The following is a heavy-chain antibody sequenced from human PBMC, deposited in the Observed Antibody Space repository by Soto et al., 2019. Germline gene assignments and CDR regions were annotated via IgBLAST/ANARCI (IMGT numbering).Heavy chain of an antibody. Sequence: QVQLVQSGAEVKKPGSSVKVSCKASGGTFSSYTISWVRQAPGQGLEWMGRIIPILGIANYAQKFQGRVTIAAGKPPTTAYMRRRSLRSGDTAAQACARDLAVLAGAPCGMDVWGRGTTVTVSS. CDR2: IIPILGIA. J-gene: IGHJ6*02. D-gene: IGHD1-26*01. CDR1: GGTFSSYT. CDR3: ARDLAVLAGAPCGMDV. V-gene: IGHV1-69*08.